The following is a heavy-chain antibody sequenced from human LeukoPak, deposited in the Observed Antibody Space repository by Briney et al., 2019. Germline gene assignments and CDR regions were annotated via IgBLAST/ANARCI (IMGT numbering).Heavy chain of an antibody. D-gene: IGHD1-20*01. CDR1: GGSISSSSYY. CDR3: ARGLYNWNDRALRFDP. CDR2: IYYSGST. Sequence: SETLSLTCTVSGGSISSSSYYWGWIRQPPGKGLEWIGSIYYSGSTYYNPSLKSRVTISVDTSKNQFSLKLSSVTAADTAVYYCARGLYNWNDRALRFDPWGQGTLVTVSS. J-gene: IGHJ5*02. V-gene: IGHV4-39*07.